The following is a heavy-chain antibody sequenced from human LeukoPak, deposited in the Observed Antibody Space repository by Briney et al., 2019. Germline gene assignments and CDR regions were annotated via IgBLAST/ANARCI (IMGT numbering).Heavy chain of an antibody. CDR3: AREYSTSSFDY. CDR2: INPNSGDT. J-gene: IGHJ4*02. V-gene: IGHV1-2*02. Sequence: ASVTVSCKASGYTFTGYYMHWVRQAPGQGLEWMGSINPNSGDTNHAQKFQGRVTMTRDTSISTAYMELSSLRSDDTAVYYCAREYSTSSFDYWGQGTLVTVSS. CDR1: GYTFTGYY. D-gene: IGHD6-6*01.